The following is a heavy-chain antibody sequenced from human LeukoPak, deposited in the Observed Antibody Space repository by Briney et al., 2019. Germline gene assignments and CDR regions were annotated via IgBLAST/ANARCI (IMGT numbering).Heavy chain of an antibody. CDR3: ARDTAMARESYYMDV. J-gene: IGHJ6*03. D-gene: IGHD5-18*01. Sequence: GGSLRLSCAASGFTFSSYSMNWVRQAPGKGLEWVSSISSSSSYIYYADSVKGRFTISRDNAKNSLYLQMNSLRAEDTAVYYCARDTAMARESYYMDVWGKGTTVTISS. CDR2: ISSSSSYI. CDR1: GFTFSSYS. V-gene: IGHV3-21*01.